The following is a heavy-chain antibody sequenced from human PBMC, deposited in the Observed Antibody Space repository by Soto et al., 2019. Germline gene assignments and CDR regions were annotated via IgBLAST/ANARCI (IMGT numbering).Heavy chain of an antibody. CDR1: GYTFTSYD. CDR2: MNPNSGNT. CDR3: ARGREPAAIEGYYYMDV. J-gene: IGHJ6*03. D-gene: IGHD2-2*02. V-gene: IGHV1-8*01. Sequence: ASVKVSCKASGYTFTSYDINWVRQATGQGLEWMGWMNPNSGNTGYAQKFQGRVTMTRNTSISTAYMELSSLRSEDTAVYYCARGREPAAIEGYYYMDVWVQGATVTVSS.